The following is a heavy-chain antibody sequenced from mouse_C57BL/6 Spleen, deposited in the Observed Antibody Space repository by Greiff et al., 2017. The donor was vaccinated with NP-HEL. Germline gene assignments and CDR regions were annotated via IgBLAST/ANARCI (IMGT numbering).Heavy chain of an antibody. D-gene: IGHD2-10*02. J-gene: IGHJ1*03. V-gene: IGHV1-55*01. CDR1: GYTFTSYW. CDR2: IYPGSGST. Sequence: QVQLQQPGAELVKPGASVKMSCKASGYTFTSYWITWVKQRPGQGPEWIGDIYPGSGSTNYNEKFKSKATLTVDTSSSTAYMQLSSLTSEDSAVYYCAFGLYGKDWYFDVWGTGTTVTVSS. CDR3: AFGLYGKDWYFDV.